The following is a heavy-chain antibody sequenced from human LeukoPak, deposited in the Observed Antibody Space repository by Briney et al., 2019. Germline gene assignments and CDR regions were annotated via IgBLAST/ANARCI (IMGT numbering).Heavy chain of an antibody. D-gene: IGHD3-16*01. V-gene: IGHV3-43*02. CDR1: GFTFDDYA. Sequence: PGGSLRLSCAASGFTFDDYAMHWVRQAPGKGLEWASLISGDGDSTYYADSVKGRFTISRDNSKNSLYLQMNSLRNEDSAFYYCAKGPYYDYVWGSFRWGQGTLVTVSS. CDR3: AKGPYYDYVWGSFR. CDR2: ISGDGDST. J-gene: IGHJ4*02.